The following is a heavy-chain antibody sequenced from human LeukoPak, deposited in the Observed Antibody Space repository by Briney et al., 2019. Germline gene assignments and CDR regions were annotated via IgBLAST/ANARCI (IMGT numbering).Heavy chain of an antibody. J-gene: IGHJ4*02. D-gene: IGHD2-2*01. Sequence: SETLSLTCTVSGYSISSGFYWGWIRQPPGKGLEWIGNIYHSGSTYYNPSLKSRVTISLDMSKNQFSLKLSSVTAADTAVYYCARDLGYCSSTSCLGEGYWGQGTLVTVSS. CDR3: ARDLGYCSSTSCLGEGY. CDR1: GYSISSGFY. V-gene: IGHV4-38-2*02. CDR2: IYHSGST.